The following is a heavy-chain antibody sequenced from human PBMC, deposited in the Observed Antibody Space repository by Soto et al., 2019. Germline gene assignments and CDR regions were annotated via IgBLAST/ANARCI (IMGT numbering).Heavy chain of an antibody. CDR2: ITWNSGRI. Sequence: EVQLVESGGGLVQPGRSLRLSCAASGFTFDDYAMHWVRQPPGKGLEWVSSITWNSGRIAYADSVQGRFTISRDNGRNSLYLQMNSLRLEDTAFYYCAKDSGMAPYAYYYMDVWGKGTTVTVSS. V-gene: IGHV3-9*01. CDR1: GFTFDDYA. D-gene: IGHD4-17*01. CDR3: AKDSGMAPYAYYYMDV. J-gene: IGHJ6*03.